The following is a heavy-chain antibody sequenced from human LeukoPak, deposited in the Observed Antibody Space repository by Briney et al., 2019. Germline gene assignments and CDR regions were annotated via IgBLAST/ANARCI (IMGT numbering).Heavy chain of an antibody. Sequence: PGGSLRLSCAASGLTFSSYAMRWVRQAPGKGLEWVAVISYDGSNKYYADSVKGRFTISRDNSKNTLYLQMNSLRAEDTAVYYCARDQYSGSYYVNFFDYWGQGTLVTVSS. CDR3: ARDQYSGSYYVNFFDY. CDR1: GLTFSSYA. J-gene: IGHJ4*02. CDR2: ISYDGSNK. D-gene: IGHD1-26*01. V-gene: IGHV3-30-3*01.